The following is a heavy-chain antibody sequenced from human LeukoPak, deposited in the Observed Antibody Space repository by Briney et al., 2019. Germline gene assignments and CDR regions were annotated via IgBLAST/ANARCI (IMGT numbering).Heavy chain of an antibody. Sequence: ASVKVSCKASGYTFTSYAMHWVRQAPGQRLEWMGWINAGNGNTKYSQKFQGRVTITRDTSASTAYMELSSLRSEDTAVYYCARVGTRYYDIHPLFDYWGQGTLVTVSS. J-gene: IGHJ4*02. CDR1: GYTFTSYA. CDR2: INAGNGNT. D-gene: IGHD3-9*01. CDR3: ARVGTRYYDIHPLFDY. V-gene: IGHV1-3*01.